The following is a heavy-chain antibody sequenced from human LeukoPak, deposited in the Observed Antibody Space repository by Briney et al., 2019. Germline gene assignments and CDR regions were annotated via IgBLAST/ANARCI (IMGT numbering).Heavy chain of an antibody. Sequence: GESLKISCKGGGYSFTNYWIVWVRQMPGKGLEWMGVIYYDDSETQYSPSFQGQVTISVDKSISTVYLQWSSLKASDTAMYYCARSANQGGVWVWGQGTLVTVSS. J-gene: IGHJ4*02. V-gene: IGHV5-51*01. D-gene: IGHD3-16*01. CDR1: GYSFTNYW. CDR3: ARSANQGGVWV. CDR2: IYYDDSET.